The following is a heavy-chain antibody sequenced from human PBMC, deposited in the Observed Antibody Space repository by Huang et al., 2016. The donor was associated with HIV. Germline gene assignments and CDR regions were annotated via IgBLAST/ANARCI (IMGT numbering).Heavy chain of an antibody. CDR1: GASIGSDSSY. CDR2: VYSSGST. V-gene: IGHV4-39*01. Sequence: QLQESGPGLVKPSETLSLTCSVSGASIGSDSSYWGWIRQAPGKGLEWIGGVYSSGSTYYNPSLKGRVTLSVDTSKNQFSLRLTSVTAADTGVYYCARPLVITATGAFDIWGQGTMVTISS. D-gene: IGHD2-15*01. CDR3: ARPLVITATGAFDI. J-gene: IGHJ3*02.